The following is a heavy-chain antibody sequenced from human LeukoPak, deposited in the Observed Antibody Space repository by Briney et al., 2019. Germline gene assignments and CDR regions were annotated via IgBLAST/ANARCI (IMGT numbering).Heavy chain of an antibody. V-gene: IGHV3-30-3*01. D-gene: IGHD2-15*01. Sequence: GGSLRLSCAASGFTFSSYAMHWVRQAPGKGLEWVAVISYDGSNKYYADSVKGRFTISRDNSKNTLYLQMNSLRAEDTAVYYCARDREYCSGGSCRFDYWGQGTLVTVSS. CDR3: ARDREYCSGGSCRFDY. CDR2: ISYDGSNK. J-gene: IGHJ4*02. CDR1: GFTFSSYA.